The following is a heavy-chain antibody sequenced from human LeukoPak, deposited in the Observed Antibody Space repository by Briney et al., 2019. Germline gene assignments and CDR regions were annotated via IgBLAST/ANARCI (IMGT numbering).Heavy chain of an antibody. CDR2: INPTSGST. CDR1: GYTFTSYF. CDR3: ARDGGYSSGYYRGLY. Sequence: ASVKVSCKASGYTFTSYFLHWVRQAPGQGLEWLGIINPTSGSTTYAQKFLGRVTVTRDRSTSTVYMELNSLRSEDTAVYYCARDGGYSSGYYRGLYWGQGILVTVSS. V-gene: IGHV1-46*01. J-gene: IGHJ4*02. D-gene: IGHD6-19*01.